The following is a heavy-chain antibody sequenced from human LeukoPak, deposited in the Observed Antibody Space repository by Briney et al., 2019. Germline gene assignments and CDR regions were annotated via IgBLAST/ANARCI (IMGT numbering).Heavy chain of an antibody. CDR3: TTGAAYYYDSSGYWTRDY. J-gene: IGHJ4*02. CDR2: IKSKTDGGTT. Sequence: GGSLGLSCAAPGFTFSNAWMSWVRQAPGKGLEWVGRIKSKTDGGTTDYAAPVKGRFTISRDDSKNTLYLQMNSLKTEDTAVYYCTTGAAYYYDSSGYWTRDYWGQGTLVTVSS. V-gene: IGHV3-15*01. CDR1: GFTFSNAW. D-gene: IGHD3-22*01.